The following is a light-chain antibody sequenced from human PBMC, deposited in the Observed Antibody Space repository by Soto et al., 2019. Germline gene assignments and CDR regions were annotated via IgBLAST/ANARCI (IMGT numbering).Light chain of an antibody. V-gene: IGKV3-20*01. Sequence: EVVLTQSPGTLSLSPGDRATLSCRASQSTFSTYLGWFQQKPGHAPRLLIYGASTSAAGLPHRFSGRGSGTEFTLTISRLEPEDFAVYYCQQHGSPPWTFGQGTKVEIK. J-gene: IGKJ1*01. CDR2: GAS. CDR3: QQHGSPPWT. CDR1: QSTFSTY.